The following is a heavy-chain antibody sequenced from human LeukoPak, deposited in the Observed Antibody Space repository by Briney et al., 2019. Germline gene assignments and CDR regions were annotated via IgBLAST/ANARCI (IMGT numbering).Heavy chain of an antibody. CDR3: ARGRTGDHIFDY. J-gene: IGHJ4*02. CDR2: INHSGST. CDR1: GGSFSGYY. V-gene: IGHV4-34*01. D-gene: IGHD7-27*01. Sequence: SETLSLTCAVYGGSFSGYYWSWIRQPPGKGLEWIGEINHSGSTNYNPSLKSRVTISVDTSKNQFSLKLSSVTAADTAVYYCARGRTGDHIFDYWGQGTLVTVPS.